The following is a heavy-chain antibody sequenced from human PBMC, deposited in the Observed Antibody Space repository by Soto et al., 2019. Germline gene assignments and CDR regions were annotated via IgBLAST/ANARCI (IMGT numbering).Heavy chain of an antibody. V-gene: IGHV4-39*01. D-gene: IGHD2-15*01. CDR1: GDSISSSSYY. Sequence: QVQLQESGPGLVRPSETLSLTCTVSGDSISSSSYYWCWIRQPPGEGLEWIASVYSSGIIYYNPSLKSRVTMSVDTSMNQFSLKVTSVTAADMSVYYCARYDETPTHRGWRWFDPWGRGTLVTVSS. J-gene: IGHJ5*02. CDR2: VYSSGII. CDR3: ARYDETPTHRGWRWFDP.